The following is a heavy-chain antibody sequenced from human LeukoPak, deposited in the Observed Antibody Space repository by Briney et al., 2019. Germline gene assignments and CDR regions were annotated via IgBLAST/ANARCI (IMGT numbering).Heavy chain of an antibody. D-gene: IGHD3-22*01. J-gene: IGHJ4*02. CDR1: GFTFSNFA. V-gene: IGHV3-23*01. CDR2: ITSSGGGT. CDR3: AKDSSGYPSAY. Sequence: GGSLRLSCAASGFTFSNFAMNWVRRAPGRGLEWVSTITSSGGGTYYADSVKGRFTISRDNSKNTLNLQMNSLRAEDTAIYYCAKDSSGYPSAYWGQGTLVTVSS.